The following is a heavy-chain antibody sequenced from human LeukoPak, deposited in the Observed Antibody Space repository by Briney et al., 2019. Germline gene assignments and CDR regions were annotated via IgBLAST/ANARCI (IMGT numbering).Heavy chain of an antibody. J-gene: IGHJ6*04. CDR2: ISTIGST. CDR3: ARDRGLGR. Sequence: PSETLSLTCTVSSGSISSSNYYWSWIRQPAGKGLEWIGRISTIGSTNYNPSLKSRVTISVDKSKNQFSLKLSSATAADTAVYYCARDRGLGRWGKGTTVTVSS. D-gene: IGHD3-10*01. CDR1: SGSISSSNYY. V-gene: IGHV4-61*02.